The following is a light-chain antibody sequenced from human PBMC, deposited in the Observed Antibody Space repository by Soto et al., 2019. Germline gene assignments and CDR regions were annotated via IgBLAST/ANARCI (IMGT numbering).Light chain of an antibody. CDR1: QSVNSY. V-gene: IGKV3-11*01. CDR3: QQRSNWPRT. CDR2: DAS. Sequence: EIVLTQSPATLSLSPGERATLSCRASQSVNSYLAWYQPKPGQAPRLLIYDASNRATGIPARFSGSGSGTDFTLTMSSLEPEDFAVYYCQQRSNWPRTVGQGTKVEIK. J-gene: IGKJ1*01.